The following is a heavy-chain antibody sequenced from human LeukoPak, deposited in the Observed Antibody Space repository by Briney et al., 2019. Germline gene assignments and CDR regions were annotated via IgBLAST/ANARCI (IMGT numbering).Heavy chain of an antibody. J-gene: IGHJ4*02. CDR3: ARDDSSRDDSGGYHY. D-gene: IGHD3-22*01. CDR1: GDPINSYH. Sequence: SETLSLTCTVSGDPINSYHWSWIRQPAGKGLEWIGRIHMSGSTNYNPSLRSRVAISMDNSKNQFSLKLKSVTAADTAVYYCARDDSSRDDSGGYHYWGQGTLVTISS. CDR2: IHMSGST. V-gene: IGHV4-4*07.